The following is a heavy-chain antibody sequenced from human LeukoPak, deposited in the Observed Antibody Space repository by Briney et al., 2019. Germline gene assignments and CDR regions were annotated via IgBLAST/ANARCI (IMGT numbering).Heavy chain of an antibody. CDR2: INHSGST. J-gene: IGHJ5*02. CDR3: ARDREVTSAGLFDP. Sequence: PGGSLRLSCAASGFTFSSYSMNWARQAPGKGLEWIGEINHSGSTNYNPSLKSRVTISVDTSKNQFSLKLSSVTAADTAVYYCARDREVTSAGLFDPWGQGTLVTVSS. V-gene: IGHV4-34*01. D-gene: IGHD2-21*02. CDR1: GFTFSSYS.